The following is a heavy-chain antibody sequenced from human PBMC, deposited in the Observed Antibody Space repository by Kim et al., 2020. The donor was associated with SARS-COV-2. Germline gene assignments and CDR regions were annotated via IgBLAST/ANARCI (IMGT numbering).Heavy chain of an antibody. CDR2: IYYSGST. V-gene: IGHV4-39*01. J-gene: IGHJ4*02. Sequence: SETLSLICTVSGGSISGSSYYWGWIRQPPGKGLEWIGSIYYSGSTYYNPSLKSRVTISVDTSKNQFSLKLSSVTAADTAVYYCARHQGELLDYWGQGTLVTVSS. CDR1: GGSISGSSYY. D-gene: IGHD1-26*01. CDR3: ARHQGELLDY.